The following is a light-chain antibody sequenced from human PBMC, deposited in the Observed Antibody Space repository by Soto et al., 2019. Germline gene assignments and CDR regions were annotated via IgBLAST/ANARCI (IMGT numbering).Light chain of an antibody. CDR2: EVS. Sequence: QSALTQPPSAPGSPGQSVTISCTGTSSDVGGYNYVSWYQQLPGKAPKLMIYEVSKRPSGVPDRFSGSKSGNTASLTVSGLQAEDEADYYCSSYAGSNNLVVFGGGTKLNVL. V-gene: IGLV2-8*01. CDR1: SSDVGGYNY. CDR3: SSYAGSNNLVV. J-gene: IGLJ2*01.